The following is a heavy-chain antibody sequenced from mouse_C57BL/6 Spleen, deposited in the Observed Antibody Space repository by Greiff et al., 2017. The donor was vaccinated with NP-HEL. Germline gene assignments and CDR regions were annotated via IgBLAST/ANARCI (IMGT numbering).Heavy chain of an antibody. CDR3: ARKGGTGNAMDY. Sequence: VKLMESGPGLVQPSQSLSITCTVSGFSLTSYGVHWVRQSPGKGLEWLGVIWSGGSTDYNAAFISRLSISKDNAKSQVFFKMNSLQADDTAIYYCARKGGTGNAMDYWGQGTSVTVSS. CDR2: IWSGGST. D-gene: IGHD4-1*01. V-gene: IGHV2-2*01. J-gene: IGHJ4*01. CDR1: GFSLTSYG.